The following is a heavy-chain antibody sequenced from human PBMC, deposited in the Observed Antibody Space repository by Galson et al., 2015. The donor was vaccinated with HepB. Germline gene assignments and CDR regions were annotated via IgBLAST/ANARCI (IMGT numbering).Heavy chain of an antibody. V-gene: IGHV1-69*04. CDR1: GGTFSSYA. J-gene: IGHJ3*02. Sequence: SVKVSCKASGGTFSSYAISWVRQAPGQGLEWMGRIIPILGIASYAQKFQGRVTITADKSTSTAYMEPSSLRSEDTAVYYCARVPNYYDSSVGAFDIWGQGTMVTVSS. CDR2: IIPILGIA. CDR3: ARVPNYYDSSVGAFDI. D-gene: IGHD3-22*01.